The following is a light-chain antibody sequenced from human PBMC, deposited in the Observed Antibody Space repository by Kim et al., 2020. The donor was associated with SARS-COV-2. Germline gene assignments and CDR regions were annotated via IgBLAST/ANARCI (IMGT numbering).Light chain of an antibody. J-gene: IGLJ2*01. CDR2: QDS. CDR3: QAWDSSTAV. V-gene: IGLV3-1*01. CDR1: KLGDKY. Sequence: GAPGQTARITCSGDKLGDKYACWYQQKPGQSPVLVIYQDSKRPSGIPERFSGSNSGNTATLTISGTQAMDEADYYCQAWDSSTAVFGGGTQLTVL.